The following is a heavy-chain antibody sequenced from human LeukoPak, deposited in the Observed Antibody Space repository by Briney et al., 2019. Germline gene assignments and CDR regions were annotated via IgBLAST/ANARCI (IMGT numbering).Heavy chain of an antibody. D-gene: IGHD1-14*01. J-gene: IGHJ4*02. V-gene: IGHV3-23*01. Sequence: QPGGSPRLSCVASGFIFSSDAMTWVRQAPGKGLEWVSGISANSGDSTFYAASVKGRFTISRDNSKNTLYLQMNSLRAEDTAVYYCAKEITSGNSWGQGTLVTVSS. CDR1: GFIFSSDA. CDR2: ISANSGDST. CDR3: AKEITSGNS.